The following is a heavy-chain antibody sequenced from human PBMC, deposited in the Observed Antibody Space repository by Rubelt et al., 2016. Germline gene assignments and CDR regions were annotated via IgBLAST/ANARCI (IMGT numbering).Heavy chain of an antibody. J-gene: IGHJ4*02. D-gene: IGHD3-22*01. CDR1: GFTFSSYA. Sequence: EVQLVESGGGLVQPGGSLRLSCAASGFTFSSYAMSWVRQAPGKGLEWVSVIYSGGSTYYADSVKGRFTISRNNSKNPLYLQMNSLRAEDTAVYYCAGDFYDSSGYSLFGYWGQGTLVTVSS. CDR3: AGDFYDSSGYSLFGY. CDR2: IYSGGST. V-gene: IGHV3-53*04.